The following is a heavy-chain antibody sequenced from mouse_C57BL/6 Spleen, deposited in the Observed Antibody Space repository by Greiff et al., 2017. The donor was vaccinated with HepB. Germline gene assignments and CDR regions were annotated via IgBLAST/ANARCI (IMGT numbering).Heavy chain of an antibody. V-gene: IGHV1-26*01. Sequence: EVQLQQSGPELVKPGASVKISCKASGYTFTDYYMNWVKQSHGKSLEWIGDINPNNGGTSYNQKFKGKATLTVDKSSSTAYMELRSLTSEDSAVYYCARTAQARAMDYWGQGTSVTVSS. CDR1: GYTFTDYY. CDR2: INPNNGGT. D-gene: IGHD3-2*02. J-gene: IGHJ4*01. CDR3: ARTAQARAMDY.